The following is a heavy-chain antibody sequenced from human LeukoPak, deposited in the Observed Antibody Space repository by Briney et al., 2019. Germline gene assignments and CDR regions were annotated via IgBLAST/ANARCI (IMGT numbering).Heavy chain of an antibody. Sequence: SETLSLTCTVSGDSISGFYWSWIRQPPGKGLEWIGYIYYSGSTDYNPSLKSRVTTSVDTSKNQFSLRLSSVTTADTAVYYCAREVVAAIGSFDYWGQGTLVTVSS. D-gene: IGHD2-15*01. CDR1: GDSISGFY. V-gene: IGHV4-59*01. J-gene: IGHJ4*02. CDR2: IYYSGST. CDR3: AREVVAAIGSFDY.